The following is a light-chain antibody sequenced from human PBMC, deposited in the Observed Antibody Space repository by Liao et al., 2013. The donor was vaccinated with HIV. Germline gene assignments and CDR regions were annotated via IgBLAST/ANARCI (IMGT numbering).Light chain of an antibody. CDR1: KLGEKY. CDR2: EDS. CDR3: QTWDSTSYV. J-gene: IGLJ1*01. V-gene: IGLV3-1*01. Sequence: SYELTQPPSVSVSPGQTASITCSGNKLGEKYASWYQQKPGQSPVLVIYEDSKRPSGIPERFSGSTSGNTATLTISGTQAIDEADYYCQTWDSTSYVFGTGTKVIVL.